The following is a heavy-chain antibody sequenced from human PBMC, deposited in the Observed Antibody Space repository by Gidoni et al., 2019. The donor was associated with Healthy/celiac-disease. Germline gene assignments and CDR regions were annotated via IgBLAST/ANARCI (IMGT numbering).Heavy chain of an antibody. CDR3: AKGADYGDYSSVDY. CDR1: GFTFSRYG. Sequence: QVQLVESGGGVVQPGRSLRLSCAASGFTFSRYGMHWVRQAPGKGLGWVAVISYDGSNKYYADSVKGRFTISRDNSKNTLYLQMNSLRAEDTAVYYCAKGADYGDYSSVDYWGQGTLVTVSS. CDR2: ISYDGSNK. D-gene: IGHD4-17*01. V-gene: IGHV3-30*18. J-gene: IGHJ4*02.